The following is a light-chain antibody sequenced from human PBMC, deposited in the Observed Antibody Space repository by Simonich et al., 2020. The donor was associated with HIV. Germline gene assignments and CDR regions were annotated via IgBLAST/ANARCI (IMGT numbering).Light chain of an antibody. J-gene: IGLJ1*01. Sequence: QSALTQPASVSGSPGQSITISCTGTSSDVGGYNYVSWYQQHPGKAPKLMIYDVSKRPSGVSNRFSGSKSGNTASLTISGLQAEDEAEYYCCTYAGSYTYVFGTGTKVTVL. V-gene: IGLV2-23*02. CDR3: CTYAGSYTYV. CDR1: SSDVGGYNY. CDR2: DVS.